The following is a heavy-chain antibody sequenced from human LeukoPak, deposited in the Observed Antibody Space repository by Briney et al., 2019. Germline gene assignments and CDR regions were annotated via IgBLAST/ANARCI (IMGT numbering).Heavy chain of an antibody. CDR2: IYYSGTT. Sequence: SETLSLTCTVSGGSISSDYWSWIRQSPGKGLEWIGYIYYSGTTNYNPSLKSRVTISVDTSKNQFSLKLSSVTAADTAVYYCARVGGSGSTGLDYWGQGTLVTVSS. D-gene: IGHD6-19*01. V-gene: IGHV4-59*01. J-gene: IGHJ4*02. CDR3: ARVGGSGSTGLDY. CDR1: GGSISSDY.